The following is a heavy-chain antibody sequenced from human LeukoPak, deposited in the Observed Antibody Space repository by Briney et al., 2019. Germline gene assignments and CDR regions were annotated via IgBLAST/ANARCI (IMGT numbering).Heavy chain of an antibody. CDR3: AKDRRYYYDSSGYYQGAFDI. CDR1: GFTVSSNY. D-gene: IGHD3-22*01. J-gene: IGHJ3*02. Sequence: GGSLRLSCAASGFTVSSNYMSWVRQAPGKGLEWVSVIYSGGSTYYADSVKGRFTISRDNSKNTLYLQMNSLRAEDTAVYYCAKDRRYYYDSSGYYQGAFDIWGQGTMVTVSS. V-gene: IGHV3-66*01. CDR2: IYSGGST.